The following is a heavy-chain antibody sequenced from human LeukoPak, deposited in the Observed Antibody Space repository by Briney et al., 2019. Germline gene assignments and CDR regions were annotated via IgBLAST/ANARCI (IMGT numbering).Heavy chain of an antibody. CDR1: GFTFDDYG. J-gene: IGHJ4*02. CDR2: VNWNGGST. D-gene: IGHD4-17*01. V-gene: IGHV3-20*04. CDR3: ARVYYGDYGYFDY. Sequence: GGSLRLSCAASGFTFDDYGMSWVRQAPEKGLEWVSGVNWNGGSTGYADSVKGRFSISRDNAKNSLYLQMNSLRAEDTAVYYCARVYYGDYGYFDYWGQGTLVTVSS.